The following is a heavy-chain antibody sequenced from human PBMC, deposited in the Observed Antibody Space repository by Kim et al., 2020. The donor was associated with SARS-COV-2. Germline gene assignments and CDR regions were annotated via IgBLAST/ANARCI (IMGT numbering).Heavy chain of an antibody. V-gene: IGHV4-59*01. Sequence: NPSLKSRVTISVDTSKNQFSLKLSSVTAADTAVYYCARDSHLYYSSGYSHWGQGTLVTVSS. J-gene: IGHJ4*02. CDR3: ARDSHLYYSSGYSH. D-gene: IGHD3-22*01.